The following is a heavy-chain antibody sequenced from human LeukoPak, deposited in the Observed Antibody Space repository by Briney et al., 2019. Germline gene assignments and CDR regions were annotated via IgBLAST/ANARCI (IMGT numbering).Heavy chain of an antibody. CDR1: GYTFTGYY. V-gene: IGHV1-2*02. CDR2: INPNSGGT. CDR3: ARNYYDSSGYYPLDFDY. J-gene: IGHJ4*02. D-gene: IGHD3-22*01. Sequence: GASVKVSCKASGYTFTGYYMHWVRQAPGQGLEWMGWINPNSGGTNYAQKFQGRVTMTRDTSISTAYMELSRLRSDDTAVYYCARNYYDSSGYYPLDFDYWGQGTLDTVSS.